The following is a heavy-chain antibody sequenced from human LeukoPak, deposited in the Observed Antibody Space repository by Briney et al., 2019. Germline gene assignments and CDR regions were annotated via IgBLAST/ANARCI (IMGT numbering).Heavy chain of an antibody. V-gene: IGHV5-10-1*01. CDR1: GSSFTSYW. J-gene: IGHJ4*02. CDR3: ARQYGSGSYYPQHDNDY. Sequence: PGGSLKISLKGSGSSFTSYWISWVRQMPGKGLEWMGRIDPSDSYNNYSPSFQGHVTISADKSISTAYLQWSSMKASDTAMYYCARQYGSGSYYPQHDNDYWGQGTLVTVSS. CDR2: IDPSDSYN. D-gene: IGHD3-10*01.